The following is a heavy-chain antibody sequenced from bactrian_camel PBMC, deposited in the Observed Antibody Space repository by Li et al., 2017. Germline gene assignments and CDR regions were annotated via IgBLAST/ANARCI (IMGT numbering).Heavy chain of an antibody. Sequence: VQLVESGGDLVQPGGSLRLSCLASGFTFGSYDMTWVRQAPGKGLEWVATNGPSGGLTSYADSVKGRFTVSQDSAKNTVYLQLNSLKTEDMAMYHCSNGYIGYRRDPVSGYWGQGTQVTVS. D-gene: IGHD3*01. CDR3: SNGYIGYRRDPVSGY. V-gene: IGHV3S40*01. J-gene: IGHJ6*01. CDR1: GFTFGSYD. CDR2: NGPSGGLT.